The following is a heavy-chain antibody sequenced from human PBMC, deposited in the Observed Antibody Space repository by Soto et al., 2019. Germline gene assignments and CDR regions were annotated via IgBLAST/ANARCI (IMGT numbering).Heavy chain of an antibody. CDR3: ARDPMTTVPDYYYGMDV. J-gene: IGHJ6*02. V-gene: IGHV1-46*01. CDR1: GYTFTIYY. CDR2: INPSGGST. D-gene: IGHD4-17*01. Sequence: ASVKVSCKASGYTFTIYYMHCVRQSPLQWLEWMGIINPSGGSTSYAQKFQGRVTMTRDTSTSTVYMELSSLRSEDTAVYYCARDPMTTVPDYYYGMDVWGQGTTVTVSS.